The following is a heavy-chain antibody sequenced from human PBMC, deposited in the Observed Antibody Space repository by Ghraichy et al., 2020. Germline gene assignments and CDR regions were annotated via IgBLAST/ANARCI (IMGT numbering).Heavy chain of an antibody. CDR2: NIPMFDIA. CDR3: AREVVVVVAATIYYGMDG. Sequence: SVKVSCKTSRDTFSSYGISWVRQAPGEGLEWMGRNIPMFDIADYAQKFQGRVTITADKSTSTAYMELSSLRSEDTAMYYCAREVVVVVAATIYYGMDGWGQGTTGTGSS. CDR1: RDTFSSYG. J-gene: IGHJ6*02. V-gene: IGHV1-69*04. D-gene: IGHD2-15*01.